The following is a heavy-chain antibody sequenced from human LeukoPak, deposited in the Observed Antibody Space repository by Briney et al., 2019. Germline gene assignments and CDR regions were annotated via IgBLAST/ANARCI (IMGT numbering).Heavy chain of an antibody. Sequence: GGSLRLSCAASGFTFSSYSMNWVRQAPGKGLEWVSYISSSSSTIYYADSVKGRFTISRDNAKNSLYLQMSSLRSEDTAVYYCARYSDGGSSDYFDYWGQGTLVTVSS. V-gene: IGHV3-48*01. CDR1: GFTFSSYS. D-gene: IGHD4-23*01. CDR2: ISSSSSTI. J-gene: IGHJ4*02. CDR3: ARYSDGGSSDYFDY.